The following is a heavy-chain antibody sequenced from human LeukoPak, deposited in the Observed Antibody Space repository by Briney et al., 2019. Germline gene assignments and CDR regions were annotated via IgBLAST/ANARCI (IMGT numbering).Heavy chain of an antibody. V-gene: IGHV3-30*18. J-gene: IGHJ4*02. CDR2: ISNDGRNK. CDR1: GFTFTTYG. Sequence: GKSLRLSCAASGFTFTTYGMHWVRQAPGKGLEWVALISNDGRNKGYAESVKGRFTVSRDNSRNTVYLQMNSLRAEDTAVYYCVKPTPTDYWGQGTLVTVSS. CDR3: VKPTPTDY.